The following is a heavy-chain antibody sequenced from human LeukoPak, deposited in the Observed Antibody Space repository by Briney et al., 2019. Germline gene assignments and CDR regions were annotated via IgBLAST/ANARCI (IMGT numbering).Heavy chain of an antibody. CDR2: FYTSGTT. CDR1: GGSISSDY. Sequence: SETLSLTCKVSGGSISSDYWSWIRQPAEKGLEWIGRFYTSGTTNYNPSLKSRVTMSVDTSKNQFSLKLTSVTAADMAVYFCAMGGSYYDWYFDLWGRGILVTVSS. D-gene: IGHD1-26*01. J-gene: IGHJ2*01. CDR3: AMGGSYYDWYFDL. V-gene: IGHV4-4*07.